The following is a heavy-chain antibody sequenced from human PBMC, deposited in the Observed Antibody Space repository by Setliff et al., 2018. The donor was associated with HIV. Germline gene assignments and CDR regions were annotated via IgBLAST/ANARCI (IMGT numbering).Heavy chain of an antibody. J-gene: IGHJ4*02. Sequence: GGSLRLSCATSGFAFSDYDFHWVRQVTGEGLEWVSAIGTGGDTYYADSVKGRFTSSRENAKNTLYLQMNSLRAENTAVYYCAKDPRAAVATICDYWGQGTLVTVSS. CDR2: IGTGGDT. CDR3: AKDPRAAVATICDY. CDR1: GFAFSDYD. V-gene: IGHV3-13*01. D-gene: IGHD5-12*01.